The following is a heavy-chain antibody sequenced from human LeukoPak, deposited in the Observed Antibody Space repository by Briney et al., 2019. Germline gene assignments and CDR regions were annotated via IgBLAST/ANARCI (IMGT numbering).Heavy chain of an antibody. V-gene: IGHV1-2*02. CDR1: GSSFTAYY. CDR3: TRDMTQTVVDSALIRITRFDP. J-gene: IGHJ5*02. CDR2: INPKSGAT. D-gene: IGHD5-12*01. Sequence: ASVKVSCKDSGSSFTAYYLHCVRQAPGRGLQWMGWINPKSGATKYAQDFQGRVTLSRNTSINTAYLELNRLTSDDTAVYYCTRDMTQTVVDSALIRITRFDPWGQGSLVTVSS.